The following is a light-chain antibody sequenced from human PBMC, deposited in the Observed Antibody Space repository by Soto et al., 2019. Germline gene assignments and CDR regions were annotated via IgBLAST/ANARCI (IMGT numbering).Light chain of an antibody. CDR3: QQFNSYLKT. CDR2: DAS. CDR1: QGISSA. V-gene: IGKV1-13*02. J-gene: IGKJ1*01. Sequence: AIKLTQAPSSLSAYVGDRVTITCRASQGISSALAWYQQKPGKAPKLLIYDASSLESGVPSRFSGSGSGTDFTLTISSLQPEDFATYYCQQFNSYLKTFGQGTKVDIK.